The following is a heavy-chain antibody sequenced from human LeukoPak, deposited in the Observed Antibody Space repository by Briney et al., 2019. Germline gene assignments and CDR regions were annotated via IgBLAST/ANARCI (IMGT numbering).Heavy chain of an antibody. J-gene: IGHJ6*03. D-gene: IGHD5-24*01. CDR1: GGSISSSSDY. Sequence: SETLSLTCTVSGGSISSSSDYWGWIRPPPGKELEGIGSIYCSRGSTYYYPSLRSSVTIAVDKSKNQFSLNRISVTAADTAVYYCERDFRETQRRSMRRCYYYYMDVWGKGTTVTVSS. CDR2: IYCSRGST. V-gene: IGHV4-39*07. CDR3: ERDFRETQRRSMRRCYYYYMDV.